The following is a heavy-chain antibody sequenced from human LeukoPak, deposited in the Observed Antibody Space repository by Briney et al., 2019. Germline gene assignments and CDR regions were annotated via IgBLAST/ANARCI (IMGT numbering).Heavy chain of an antibody. V-gene: IGHV3-48*04. CDR1: GFTFSSYT. J-gene: IGHJ5*01. Sequence: GGSLRLSCAASGFTFSSYTMNWVRQAPGKGLEWVSYISSSSGTIYYADSVKGRFTISRDNAKNSLYLQMNSLRAEDTAVYYWSRGIQYHWFDFWGQGTLVTVSS. D-gene: IGHD5-18*01. CDR3: SRGIQYHWFDF. CDR2: ISSSSGTI.